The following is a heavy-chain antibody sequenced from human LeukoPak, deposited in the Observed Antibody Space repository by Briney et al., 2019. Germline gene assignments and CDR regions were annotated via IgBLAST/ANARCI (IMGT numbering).Heavy chain of an antibody. CDR2: ISSSSSTI. V-gene: IGHV3-48*01. Sequence: PGGSLRLSCAASGFTFSSYSMNWVRQAPGKGLEWVSHISSSSSTIYYADSVKGRFTISRDNAKNSLYLQMNSLRAEDTAVYYCASLGCSSTSCYNYWGQGTLVTVSS. CDR1: GFTFSSYS. J-gene: IGHJ4*02. CDR3: ASLGCSSTSCYNY. D-gene: IGHD2-2*02.